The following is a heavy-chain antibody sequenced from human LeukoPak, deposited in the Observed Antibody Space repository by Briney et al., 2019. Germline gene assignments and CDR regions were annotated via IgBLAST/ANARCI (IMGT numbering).Heavy chain of an antibody. D-gene: IGHD6-13*01. Sequence: PSETLSLTCTVSGGSISSSSYYWGWIRQPPGKGLEWIGSIYYSGSTNYNPSLKSRVTISVDTSKNQFSLKLSSVTAADTAVYYCARASSSWYFGESYYFDYWGRGTLVTVSS. CDR2: IYYSGST. J-gene: IGHJ4*02. CDR3: ARASSSWYFGESYYFDY. CDR1: GGSISSSSYY. V-gene: IGHV4-39*07.